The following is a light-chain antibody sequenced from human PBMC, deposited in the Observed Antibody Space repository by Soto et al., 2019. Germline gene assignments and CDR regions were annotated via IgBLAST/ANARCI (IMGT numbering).Light chain of an antibody. CDR3: LQDYNYPRT. J-gene: IGKJ1*01. Sequence: AIQMTQSPSSLSASAVDRVTITFRASQVIRNDLGWYQQKPGKAPKLLIYAASNLQSGVPSRFSGSGSGTDFTLTISSLQPEDFATYYCLQDYNYPRTFGQGTKVDIK. V-gene: IGKV1-6*01. CDR2: AAS. CDR1: QVIRND.